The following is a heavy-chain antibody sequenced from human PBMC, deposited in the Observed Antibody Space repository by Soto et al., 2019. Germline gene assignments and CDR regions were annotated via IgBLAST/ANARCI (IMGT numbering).Heavy chain of an antibody. CDR1: GGAFSSSA. Sequence: SVKVSCKASGGAFSSSAMNWLRQAPGQGPEWMGGIIPTFGTANYIEKFRGRVTITADTSTSTAYMEVSSLTSEDTAMYFCARSETAGHRGFDIWGQGTMVTVSS. CDR3: ARSETAGHRGFDI. J-gene: IGHJ3*02. CDR2: IIPTFGTA. D-gene: IGHD6-19*01. V-gene: IGHV1-69*06.